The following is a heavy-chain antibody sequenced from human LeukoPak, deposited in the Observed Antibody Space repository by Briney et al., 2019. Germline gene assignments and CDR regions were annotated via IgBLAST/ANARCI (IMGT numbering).Heavy chain of an antibody. J-gene: IGHJ4*02. CDR1: GGSISSSSYY. D-gene: IGHD6-19*01. CDR2: LYYSGST. CDR3: ARREGIAVAPFDY. V-gene: IGHV4-39*01. Sequence: SETLSLTCTVSGGSISSSSYYWGWIRQPPGKGLEWIGSLYYSGSTYYNPSLKSRVTISVDTSKNQFSLKLSSVTAADTAVYYCARREGIAVAPFDYWGQGTLVTVSS.